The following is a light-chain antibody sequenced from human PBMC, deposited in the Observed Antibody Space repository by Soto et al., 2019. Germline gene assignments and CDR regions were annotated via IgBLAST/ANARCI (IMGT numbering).Light chain of an antibody. CDR1: QSVLYSSNNKNY. CDR2: WAS. Sequence: DIVMAQSPDSLAVSLGERATINCKSSQSVLYSSNNKNYLAWYQQKPGQPPNLLIYWASTRESGVPDRFNGSGSGTDSALTISSLQAEDEAVYYCQQYYSTPLTFGGGTKVQIK. CDR3: QQYYSTPLT. V-gene: IGKV4-1*01. J-gene: IGKJ4*01.